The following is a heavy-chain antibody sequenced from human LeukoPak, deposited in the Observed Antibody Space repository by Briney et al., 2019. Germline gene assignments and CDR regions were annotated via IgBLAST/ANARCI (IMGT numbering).Heavy chain of an antibody. CDR3: AKGFPTVVTRTDAFDI. J-gene: IGHJ3*02. CDR1: GFTFSDTW. CDR2: IRSDGSDA. V-gene: IGHV3-74*01. D-gene: IGHD4-23*01. Sequence: GGSLRLSCAASGFTFSDTWMHWVRQVPGKGLVWVSRIRSDGSDARYAESVKGRFTISRDNSKNTLYLQMNSLRAEDTAVYYCAKGFPTVVTRTDAFDIWGQGTMVTVSS.